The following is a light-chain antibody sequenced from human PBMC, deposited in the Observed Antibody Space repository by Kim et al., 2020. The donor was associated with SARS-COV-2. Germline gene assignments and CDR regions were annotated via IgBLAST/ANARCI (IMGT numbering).Light chain of an antibody. CDR2: GKN. CDR1: SLRSYY. Sequence: VALGQTVRITCKEDSLRSYYASWYQQKPGQAPVLVIYGKNNRPSGIPDRFSGSSSGNTASLTITGAQAEDEADYYCNSRDSSGNHVFGTGTKVTVL. V-gene: IGLV3-19*01. CDR3: NSRDSSGNHV. J-gene: IGLJ1*01.